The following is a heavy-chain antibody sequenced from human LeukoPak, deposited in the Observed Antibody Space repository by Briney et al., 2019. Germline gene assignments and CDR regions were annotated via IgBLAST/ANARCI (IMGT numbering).Heavy chain of an antibody. CDR2: ISSDGNT. V-gene: IGHV3-66*01. CDR1: GFTVSSSS. CDR3: ARGQEQFSSPWQWGPRRKNFYYYGMDV. Sequence: SGGSLRLSCAASGFTVSSSSMNWVRLGPGKGLKWVSVISSDGNTYYADSVKGRFTISRDNSRNTLSLQMHGLRADDTAVYYCARGQEQFSSPWQWGPRRKNFYYYGMDVWGQGTTVTVSS. J-gene: IGHJ6*02. D-gene: IGHD6-19*01.